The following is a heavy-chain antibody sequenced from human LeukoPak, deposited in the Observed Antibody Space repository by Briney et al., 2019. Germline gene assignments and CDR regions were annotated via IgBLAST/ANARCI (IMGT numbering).Heavy chain of an antibody. J-gene: IGHJ4*02. V-gene: IGHV1-18*01. CDR2: ISAYNGNT. D-gene: IGHD2-2*01. Sequence: ASVKVSCKASGYTFTNYGISWVRQAPGQGLEWMGWISAYNGNTDYAQKLQGRVTMTTDTSTSTAYMELRSLRSDDTAVCFCARVGAYCTSTSCFDYWGQGTLVTVSS. CDR1: GYTFTNYG. CDR3: ARVGAYCTSTSCFDY.